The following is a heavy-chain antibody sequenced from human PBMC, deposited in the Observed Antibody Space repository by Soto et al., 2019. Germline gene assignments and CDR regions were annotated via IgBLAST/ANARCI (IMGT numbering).Heavy chain of an antibody. CDR2: IYHTGTT. V-gene: IGHV4-30-2*01. D-gene: IGHD3-22*01. Sequence: SETLSLTCTVSGGSINSGGYSWTWIRQPPGNGLEWIGFIYHTGTTYYNPSLKSRVTISVDRSKNQFSLKLNSVTAADTAVYYCARGGNYYDSSGSSWLDPWGKGALVTVSS. CDR3: ARGGNYYDSSGSSWLDP. CDR1: GGSINSGGYS. J-gene: IGHJ5*02.